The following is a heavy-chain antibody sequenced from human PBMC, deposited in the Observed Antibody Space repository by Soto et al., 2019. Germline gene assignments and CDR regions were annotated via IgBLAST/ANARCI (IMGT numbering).Heavy chain of an antibody. CDR1: GDSISSGGYC. D-gene: IGHD2-2*01. CDR3: ARESIRDTSIRRYYFDS. V-gene: IGHV4-31*03. CDR2: IYYSGTT. Sequence: SATLSLTCTVSGDSISSGGYCWSWIRQHPGKGLEWIGNIYYSGTTYYNPSLKSRVTISVDTSKDYFSLRLSSVTAADTAVYYCARESIRDTSIRRYYFDSWGQGTLVTVSS. J-gene: IGHJ4*02.